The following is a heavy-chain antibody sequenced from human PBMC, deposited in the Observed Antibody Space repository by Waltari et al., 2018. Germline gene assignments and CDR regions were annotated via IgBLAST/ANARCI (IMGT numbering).Heavy chain of an antibody. D-gene: IGHD5-12*01. Sequence: QVQLQESGPGLVKPSETLSLTCTVSGGSISSYYWSWFRQPAGKGLEWIGYIYYSGSTKYNPSLKSRVTMSVDTSKNQFSLKLSSVTAADTAVYYCARVSGGYVGHWFDPWGQGTLATVSS. J-gene: IGHJ5*02. V-gene: IGHV4-59*12. CDR3: ARVSGGYVGHWFDP. CDR1: GGSISSYY. CDR2: IYYSGST.